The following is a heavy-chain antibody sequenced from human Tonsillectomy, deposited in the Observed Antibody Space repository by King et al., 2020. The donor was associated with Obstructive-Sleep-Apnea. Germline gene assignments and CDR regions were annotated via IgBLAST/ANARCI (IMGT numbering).Heavy chain of an antibody. CDR2: MYYSGNT. CDR3: ARHRGVEDSGDYGDYFDY. V-gene: IGHV4-59*08. CDR1: GDSISNYY. Sequence: VQLQESGPGLVKPSETLSLTCTVSGDSISNYYWSWIRQPPGKGLEWIGYMYYSGNTNYNPSLKSRVTISVDTSKIQFSLRLGSVTAADTAVYYCARHRGVEDSGDYGDYFDYWGQGTLVTVSS. D-gene: IGHD4-17*01. J-gene: IGHJ4*02.